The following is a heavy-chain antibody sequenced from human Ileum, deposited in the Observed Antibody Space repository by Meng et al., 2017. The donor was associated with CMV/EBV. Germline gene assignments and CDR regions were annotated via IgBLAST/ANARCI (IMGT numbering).Heavy chain of an antibody. Sequence: QLLVTRPALVTLSVTLSLICTVSCGSISIGRHYWGWIRQPPGKGLEWIGILYYSGTTYYNPSLKSRVTMSVGTSENQFSLKMNSVTAADTAVYYCARWSPESSSWSGFDFWGQGTLVTVSS. CDR2: LYYSGTT. CDR1: CGSISIGRHY. J-gene: IGHJ4*02. D-gene: IGHD6-13*01. CDR3: ARWSPESSSWSGFDF. V-gene: IGHV4-39*07.